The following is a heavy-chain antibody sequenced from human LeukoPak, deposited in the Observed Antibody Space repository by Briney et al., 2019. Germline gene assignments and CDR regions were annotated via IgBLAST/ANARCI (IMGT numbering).Heavy chain of an antibody. Sequence: GGSLRLSCAASGFIFTSYAMSWVRHTPGKGLEWVSGISGSGATTYYADSVKGRPTISRDNSKNTVYLQMNSLRAEDTAVYYCAKGARLRLGEDFDYWGQGTLVTVSS. CDR3: AKGARLRLGEDFDY. V-gene: IGHV3-23*01. CDR2: ISGSGATT. CDR1: GFIFTSYA. D-gene: IGHD3-16*01. J-gene: IGHJ4*02.